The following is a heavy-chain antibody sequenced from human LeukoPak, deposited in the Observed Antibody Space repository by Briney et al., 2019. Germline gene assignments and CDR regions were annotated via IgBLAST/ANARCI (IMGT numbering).Heavy chain of an antibody. D-gene: IGHD6-13*01. CDR3: AKDISPRYSSSWSGYYYYGMDV. CDR1: GFTFSDYY. J-gene: IGHJ6*02. V-gene: IGHV3-11*01. Sequence: GGSLRLSCAASGFTFSDYYMSWIRQAPGKGLDWVSYISSSGGNIYYADSVQGRFTISRDNAKNSLYLQINSLRAEDTALYYCAKDISPRYSSSWSGYYYYGMDVWGQGTTVTVSS. CDR2: ISSSGGNI.